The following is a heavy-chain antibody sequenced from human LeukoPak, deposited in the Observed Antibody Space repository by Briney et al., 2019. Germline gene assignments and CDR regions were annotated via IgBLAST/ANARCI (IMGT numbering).Heavy chain of an antibody. CDR3: ARDGWGYGSGSYGRGGDETYYFDY. J-gene: IGHJ4*02. CDR1: GGSISSSSYY. CDR2: IYYSGST. D-gene: IGHD3-10*01. V-gene: IGHV4-39*07. Sequence: SETLSLTCTVSGGSISSSSYYWGWIRQPPGKGLAWIGSIYYSGSTYYNPSLKSRVTISVDTSKNQFSLKLSSVTAADTAVYYCARDGWGYGSGSYGRGGDETYYFDYWGQGTLVTVSS.